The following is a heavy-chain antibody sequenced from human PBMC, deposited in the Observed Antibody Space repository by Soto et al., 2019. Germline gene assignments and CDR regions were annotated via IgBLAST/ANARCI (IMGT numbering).Heavy chain of an antibody. CDR3: ARDPRSIAAAGPDY. V-gene: IGHV3-30-3*01. J-gene: IGHJ4*02. CDR1: GFTFSSYA. CDR2: ISYDGTNE. Sequence: PGGSLRLSCAASGFTFSSYAMHWVRQAPGKGLEWVAVISYDGTNEDYADSVKGRFTIYRDNSKNTLYLQMNSLRAEDTAVYYWARDPRSIAAAGPDYWGQGTLVTVSS. D-gene: IGHD6-13*01.